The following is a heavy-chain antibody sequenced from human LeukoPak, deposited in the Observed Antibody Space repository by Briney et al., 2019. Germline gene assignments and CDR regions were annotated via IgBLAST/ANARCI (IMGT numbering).Heavy chain of an antibody. CDR3: AMNWDCDY. CDR2: ISNNGVST. J-gene: IGHJ4*02. CDR1: GFTFSNYA. V-gene: IGHV3-64*04. Sequence: QPGGSLRLSCSASGFTFSNYAMAWVRQAPGKGLEYVSAISNNGVSTYYADSVKGRFTISRDNSKSTLYLQMNSLRAEDTAVYYCAMNWDCDYWGQGTLVTASS. D-gene: IGHD7-27*01.